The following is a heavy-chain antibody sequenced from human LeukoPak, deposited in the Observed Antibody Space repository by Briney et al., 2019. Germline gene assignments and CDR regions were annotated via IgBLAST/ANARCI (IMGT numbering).Heavy chain of an antibody. J-gene: IGHJ6*04. D-gene: IGHD2-21*02. Sequence: GGSLRLSCAASGFTVGTNYMSWVRQAPGKGLQWVSVIFCGGSTYYADSVKGRFTISRDNSKNTLYLQMESLRAEDTAVYYCARSSCGGDCYYYYHGMDVWGKGTTVTVS. V-gene: IGHV3-53*01. CDR1: GFTVGTNY. CDR2: IFCGGST. CDR3: ARSSCGGDCYYYYHGMDV.